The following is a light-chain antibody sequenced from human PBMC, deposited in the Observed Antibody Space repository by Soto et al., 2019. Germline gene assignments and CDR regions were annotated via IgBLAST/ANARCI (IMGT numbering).Light chain of an antibody. CDR2: GAS. Sequence: EIGLTQSPGTLSLSPGERATLSCRASQSVANRYLAWYQQKPGQAPRLLIYGASSRATGIPDRFSGSGSGTDFTLTISRLEPEDFAMYYCHQYGISPPVTFGQGTRLEIK. CDR3: HQYGISPPVT. CDR1: QSVANRY. J-gene: IGKJ5*01. V-gene: IGKV3-20*01.